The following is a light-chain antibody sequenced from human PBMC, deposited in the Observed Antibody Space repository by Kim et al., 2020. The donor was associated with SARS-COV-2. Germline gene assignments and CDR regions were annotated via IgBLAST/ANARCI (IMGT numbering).Light chain of an antibody. CDR2: GKN. CDR1: GLRIYY. CDR3: NSRDSSDNHVV. V-gene: IGLV3-19*01. J-gene: IGLJ2*01. Sequence: ALGQTVRITGQGDGLRIYYASWYQQRPGQAPVLVIYGKNNRPSGIPDRFSGSSSGNTASLTITGAQAEDEADYYCNSRDSSDNHVVFGGGTQLTVL.